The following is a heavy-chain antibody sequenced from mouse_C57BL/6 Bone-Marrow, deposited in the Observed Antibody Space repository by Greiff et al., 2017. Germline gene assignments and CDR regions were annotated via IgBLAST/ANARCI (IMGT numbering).Heavy chain of an antibody. D-gene: IGHD2-4*01. Sequence: EVMLVESGGGLVQPGGSMKLSCVASGFTFSNYWMNWVRQSPEKGLEWVAQIRLKSDNYATHYAESVKGRFTISRDDSKSSVYLQMNNLRAEDTGIYYCTGRVYDYSHYYAMDYWGQGTSVTVSS. CDR2: IRLKSDNYAT. J-gene: IGHJ4*01. CDR3: TGRVYDYSHYYAMDY. CDR1: GFTFSNYW. V-gene: IGHV6-3*01.